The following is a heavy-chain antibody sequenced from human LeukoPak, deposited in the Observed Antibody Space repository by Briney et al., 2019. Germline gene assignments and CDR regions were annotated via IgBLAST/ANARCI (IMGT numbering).Heavy chain of an antibody. Sequence: PGGSLRLSCAASGFTFSSYWMHWVRQAPGKGLEWVSYISSSGSTIYYAGSVKGRFTISRDNAKNSLYLQMNSLRAEDTAVYYCAELGITMIGGVWGKGTTVTISS. CDR3: AELGITMIGGV. CDR1: GFTFSSYW. D-gene: IGHD3-10*02. J-gene: IGHJ6*04. V-gene: IGHV3-48*04. CDR2: ISSSGSTI.